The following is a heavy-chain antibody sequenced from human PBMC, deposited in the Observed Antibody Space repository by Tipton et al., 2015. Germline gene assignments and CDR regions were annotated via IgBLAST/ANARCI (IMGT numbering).Heavy chain of an antibody. CDR3: ARDTREYYYASGSYLP. J-gene: IGHJ5*02. Sequence: QLVQSGGGLIQPGGSLRLSCAASGFNVSNNYMSWVRQAPGKGLEWVSTINSGGNTYYAGSVKGRFTISRDNAKSSLYLQMNSLRAEDTAVYYCARDTREYYYASGSYLPWGQGTLVTVSS. CDR1: GFNVSNNY. V-gene: IGHV3-53*01. D-gene: IGHD3-10*01. CDR2: INSGGNT.